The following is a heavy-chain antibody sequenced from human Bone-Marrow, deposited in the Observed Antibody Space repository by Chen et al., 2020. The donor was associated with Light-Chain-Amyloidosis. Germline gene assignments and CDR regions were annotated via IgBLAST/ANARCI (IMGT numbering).Heavy chain of an antibody. CDR3: ARHSAWFNSEDSTGGGFDY. CDR2: IYPGGSDT. V-gene: IGHV5-51*01. D-gene: IGHD6-6*01. CDR1: GYSFTSYW. Sequence: EVQLVQSGAEVKKPGESLKISCKGSGYSFTSYWIGWVRQMPGKGLEWMGIIYPGGSDTRYSPSFQGQDTNSAEKSNSTAYLQWSSLKASDTAMYYGARHSAWFNSEDSTGGGFDYWGQGTLVTVSS. J-gene: IGHJ4*02.